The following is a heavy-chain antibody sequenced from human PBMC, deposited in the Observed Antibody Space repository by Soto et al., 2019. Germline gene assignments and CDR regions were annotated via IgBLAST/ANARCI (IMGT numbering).Heavy chain of an antibody. CDR1: GYTFTSYD. V-gene: IGHV1-8*01. D-gene: IGHD6-19*01. CDR3: ARGHYSSGWYYFDY. CDR2: MNPNSGNT. J-gene: IGHJ4*02. Sequence: ASVKVSCKASGYTFTSYDINWVRQATGQGLEWMGWMNPNSGNTGYAQKFQGRVTMTRNTSISTAYMELSSLRSEDTAVYYCARGHYSSGWYYFDYWGQGTLVTVSA.